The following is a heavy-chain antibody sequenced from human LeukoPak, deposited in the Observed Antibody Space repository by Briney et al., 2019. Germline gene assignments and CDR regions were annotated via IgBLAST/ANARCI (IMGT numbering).Heavy chain of an antibody. CDR1: DGPISSGGYH. V-gene: IGHV4-31*03. J-gene: IGHJ3*02. D-gene: IGHD6-19*01. Sequence: SQTLSLTCTVSDGPISSGGYHWACIRQHPGKGLEWIGDIYYSGSTSYNPSLKSRVSISVDTSKNHLSLILNSVIAADTAVYYCARDRGSSAYYLDALDIWGQGTMVTVSS. CDR3: ARDRGSSAYYLDALDI. CDR2: IYYSGST.